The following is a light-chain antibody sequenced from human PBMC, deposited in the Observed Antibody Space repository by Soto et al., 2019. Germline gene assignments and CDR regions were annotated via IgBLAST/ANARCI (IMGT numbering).Light chain of an antibody. J-gene: IGLJ3*02. CDR2: LNSDGSH. CDR1: SGHSSYA. Sequence: QSVLTQSPSASASLGASVKLTCTLSSGHSSYAIAWHQQQPEKGPRYLITLNSDGSHSKGDGIPDRFSGSSSGAERYLTISSLQSEDEADYYCQTWGTGTWVFGGWTKLTVL. CDR3: QTWGTGTWV. V-gene: IGLV4-69*01.